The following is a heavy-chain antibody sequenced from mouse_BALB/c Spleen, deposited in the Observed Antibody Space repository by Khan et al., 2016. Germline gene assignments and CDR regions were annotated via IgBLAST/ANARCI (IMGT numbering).Heavy chain of an antibody. CDR2: INTYTGEP. CDR1: GYTFTNYG. Sequence: QIQLVQSGPELKKPGETVKISCKASGYTFTNYGMNWVMQAPGKGLKWMGWINTYTGEPTYADDFKGRFVLSLETSASTAYLQLKNLKNEDTATYFFARFYYCYIIDHWGQGTTFTVSS. CDR3: ARFYYCYIIDH. J-gene: IGHJ2*01. D-gene: IGHD2-2*01. V-gene: IGHV9-3-1*01.